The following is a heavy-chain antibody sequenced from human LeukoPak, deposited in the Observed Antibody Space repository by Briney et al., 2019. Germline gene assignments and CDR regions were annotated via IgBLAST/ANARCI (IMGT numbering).Heavy chain of an antibody. CDR3: STDFSHFDLSSGYYSY. Sequence: GETLRLSCAASGFTFTSAWMVWVRRAPGKGLEWIGRMKANIDGGSTDLAAPVKGRFTISRDDSTKTVSLQMNSLKIEDTAVYYCSTDFSHFDLSSGYYSYWGQGSLVTVSS. V-gene: IGHV3-15*01. CDR1: GFTFTSAW. J-gene: IGHJ4*02. CDR2: MKANIDGGST. D-gene: IGHD3-3*01.